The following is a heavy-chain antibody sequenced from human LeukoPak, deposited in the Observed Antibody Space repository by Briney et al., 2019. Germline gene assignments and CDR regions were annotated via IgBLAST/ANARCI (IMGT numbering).Heavy chain of an antibody. CDR3: AKDSSGWTNWFDP. CDR1: GFTFSNYA. Sequence: GGSLRLSCAASGFTFSNYAMTWVRQAPGKGLEWVSVISGSGDYTYYADSVKGRFTISRDNSKNTLYLQMNSLRAEDTAVYYCAKDSSGWTNWFDPWGQGTLVTVSS. D-gene: IGHD6-19*01. CDR2: ISGSGDYT. V-gene: IGHV3-23*01. J-gene: IGHJ5*02.